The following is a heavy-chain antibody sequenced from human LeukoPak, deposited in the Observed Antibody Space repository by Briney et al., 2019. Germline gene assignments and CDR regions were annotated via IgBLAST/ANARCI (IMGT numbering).Heavy chain of an antibody. CDR1: GAPLSNYY. V-gene: IGHV4-59*12. Sequence: SETLSLTCIVSGAPLSNYYWNWIRQSPERGLEWLGYIFYSGTTKYIPSLENRVTISLDPPKNRLSLKISSVTAEDTALYYCAATVPCSSDAFDFWGQGKVVAVSS. CDR3: AATVPCSSDAFDF. CDR2: IFYSGTT. D-gene: IGHD4-17*01. J-gene: IGHJ3*01.